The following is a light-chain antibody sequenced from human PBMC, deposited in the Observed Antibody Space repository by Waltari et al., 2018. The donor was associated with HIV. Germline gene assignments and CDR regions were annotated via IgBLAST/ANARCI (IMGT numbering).Light chain of an antibody. V-gene: IGKV3-15*01. CDR3: QQYNNWPPYS. J-gene: IGKJ2*03. CDR2: GAS. CDR1: QSGSSN. Sequence: EIVMTQPPATLSVSPGERATLPCRASQSGSSNVAWYQQKPGQAPRLLSYGASTRATGIPARFSGSGSGTEFTLTIGSLRSEDFAVYYCQQYNNWPPYSFGQGTKLESK.